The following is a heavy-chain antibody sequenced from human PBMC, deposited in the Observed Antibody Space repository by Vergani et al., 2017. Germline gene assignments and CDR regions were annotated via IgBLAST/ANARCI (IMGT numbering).Heavy chain of an antibody. CDR2: ISYSGST. CDR1: GGSISSYY. J-gene: IGHJ6*02. CDR3: ARDQHGYGMYV. Sequence: QVQLQESGPGLVKPSETLSLTCTVSGGSISSYYWSWIRQPPGKGLEWIGYISYSGSTNYNPSLKSRVTISVDTSKNQFSLKLSSVTAADTAVYYCARDQHGYGMYVWGQGTTVTVSS. V-gene: IGHV4-59*12.